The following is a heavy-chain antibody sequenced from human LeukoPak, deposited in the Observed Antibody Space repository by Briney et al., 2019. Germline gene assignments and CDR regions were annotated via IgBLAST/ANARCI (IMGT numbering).Heavy chain of an antibody. D-gene: IGHD2-21*02. CDR2: ITGSGDST. CDR3: AKSRIVVVTAIDY. V-gene: IGHV3-23*01. CDR1: GFNFSNYA. Sequence: GASLRLSCVASGFNFSNYAMSWVRQAPGKGLEWVSAITGSGDSTFNADSVKGRFTISRDNSKNTLHLQMNNLRAEDTAVYYCAKSRIVVVTAIDYWGQGILVTVSS. J-gene: IGHJ4*02.